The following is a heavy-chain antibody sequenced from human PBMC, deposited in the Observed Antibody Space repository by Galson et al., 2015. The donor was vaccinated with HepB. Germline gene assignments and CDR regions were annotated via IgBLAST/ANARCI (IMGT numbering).Heavy chain of an antibody. V-gene: IGHV3-11*01. J-gene: IGHJ5*01. CDR2: ITSSGSAI. D-gene: IGHD6-19*01. Sequence: SLRLSCAASELIFSDYYMSWVRQAPGKGLEWVSYITSSGSAIYADSVKGRFTVSRDNDKNSLFLQMNSLRGEDTAVYYCATIPADRNGWYHHDSWGQGTLVTVSS. CDR3: ATIPADRNGWYHHDS. CDR1: ELIFSDYY.